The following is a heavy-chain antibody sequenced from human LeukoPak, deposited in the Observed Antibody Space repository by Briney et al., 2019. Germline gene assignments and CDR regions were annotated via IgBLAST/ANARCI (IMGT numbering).Heavy chain of an antibody. V-gene: IGHV1-69*04. CDR1: GGTFSSYA. CDR3: ARVRYYGSGSYRN. J-gene: IGHJ4*02. D-gene: IGHD3-10*01. Sequence: ASVKVSCKASGGTFSSYAISWVRQAPGQGLEWMGRIIPILGIANYALKFQGRVTITADKSTSTAYMELSSLRSEDTAVYYCARVRYYGSGSYRNWGQGTLVTVSS. CDR2: IIPILGIA.